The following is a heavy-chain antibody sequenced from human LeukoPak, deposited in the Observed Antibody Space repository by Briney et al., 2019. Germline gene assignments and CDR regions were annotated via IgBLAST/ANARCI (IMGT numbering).Heavy chain of an antibody. CDR1: GFTVSSPY. Sequence: AGGSLSLSCAVSGFTVSSPYMTWARQAPGKGLEWVSTIRGDAVTSYADSVKDRFTISRDNSKNTLYLQMSSLRSEDTAVYYCARDKGVGATERFDYWGQGTLVTVSS. CDR3: ARDKGVGATERFDY. J-gene: IGHJ4*02. D-gene: IGHD1-26*01. CDR2: IRGDAVT. V-gene: IGHV3-53*01.